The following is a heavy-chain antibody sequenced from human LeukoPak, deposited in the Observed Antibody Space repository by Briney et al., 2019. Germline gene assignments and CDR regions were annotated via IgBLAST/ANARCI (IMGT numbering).Heavy chain of an antibody. J-gene: IGHJ4*02. CDR2: IIPIFGTA. D-gene: IGHD3-10*01. Sequence: GSSVKVSCKASGGTFSSYAISWVRQAAGQGLEWMGGIIPIFGTANYAQKFQGRVTITADESTSTAYMELSRLRSEGTAVYYCARDGGSGCFDYWGQGTLVTVSS. CDR1: GGTFSSYA. V-gene: IGHV1-69*01. CDR3: ARDGGSGCFDY.